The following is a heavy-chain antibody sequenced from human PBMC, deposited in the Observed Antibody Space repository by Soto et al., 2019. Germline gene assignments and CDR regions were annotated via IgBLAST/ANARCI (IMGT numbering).Heavy chain of an antibody. D-gene: IGHD1-1*01. J-gene: IGHJ4*02. CDR1: GTSVSNYY. Sequence: SETLSLTCSVSGTSVSNYYWSWIRQPAGKGLEHIGRIYTSGSTSYNPSLKSRVTMSMDTSQTQIYLNLTSVTAADTAVYYCARGGVQLSYAFDYWGQGIQVTVSS. CDR2: IYTSGST. CDR3: ARGGVQLSYAFDY. V-gene: IGHV4-4*07.